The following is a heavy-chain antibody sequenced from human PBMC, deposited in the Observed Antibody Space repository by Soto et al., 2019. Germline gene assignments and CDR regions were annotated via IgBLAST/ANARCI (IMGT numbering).Heavy chain of an antibody. J-gene: IGHJ4*02. Sequence: EVQLVESGGGLVQPGGSLRLSCTASGFTFSFYSMNWVRQAPGKGLEWVSYISGSTSTIYYADSVKGQFTISRDNAKNSLYLQMNSLRDEDTAVYYCARDGGSGSYYFPIYFDYWGQGTLVTVSP. CDR2: ISGSTSTI. V-gene: IGHV3-48*02. D-gene: IGHD1-26*01. CDR1: GFTFSFYS. CDR3: ARDGGSGSYYFPIYFDY.